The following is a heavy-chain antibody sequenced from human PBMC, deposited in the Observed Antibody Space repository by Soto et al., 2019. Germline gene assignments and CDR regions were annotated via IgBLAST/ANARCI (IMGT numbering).Heavy chain of an antibody. D-gene: IGHD3-22*01. Sequence: QVQLQESGPGLVKPSETLSLTCTVSGGSISTYYWSWIRQPPGKGLEWIGFIYYSGSTTYNPSLKSRVTISVHPSKNRFSLKLSSVTAADTAVYYCARHDTRWFAPWGQGTLVTVSS. CDR1: GGSISTYY. J-gene: IGHJ5*02. CDR2: IYYSGST. CDR3: ARHDTRWFAP. V-gene: IGHV4-59*08.